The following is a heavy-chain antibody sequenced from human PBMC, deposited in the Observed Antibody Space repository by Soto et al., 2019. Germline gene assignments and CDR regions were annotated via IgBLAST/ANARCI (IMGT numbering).Heavy chain of an antibody. CDR2: IIPLFGTA. V-gene: IGHV1-69*06. J-gene: IGHJ4*02. D-gene: IGHD5-18*01. CDR1: GDSFKNYA. CDR3: ARLDSTMITFDY. Sequence: QVQLVQSGAEVKKPGSSVKISCKTSGDSFKNYAIGWVRQVPGQGLEWTGSIIPLFGTANYARMFEGRVTITADKSTTTVYMALGSLRSEDTSVYYGARLDSTMITFDYWGQGTLVTVSS.